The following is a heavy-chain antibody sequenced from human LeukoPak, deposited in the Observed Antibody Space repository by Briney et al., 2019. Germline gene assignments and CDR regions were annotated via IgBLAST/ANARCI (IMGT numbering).Heavy chain of an antibody. CDR2: ISYDGSNK. J-gene: IGHJ4*02. Sequence: PGGSLRLSCAASGFTFSSYAMHWVRQAPGKGLEWVAVISYDGSNKYYADSVKGRFTISRDNAKNTLYLQMNSLRAEDTAVYYCARAGNYYGSGSRSPEDYWGQGTLVTVSS. V-gene: IGHV3-30*04. CDR3: ARAGNYYGSGSRSPEDY. CDR1: GFTFSSYA. D-gene: IGHD3-10*01.